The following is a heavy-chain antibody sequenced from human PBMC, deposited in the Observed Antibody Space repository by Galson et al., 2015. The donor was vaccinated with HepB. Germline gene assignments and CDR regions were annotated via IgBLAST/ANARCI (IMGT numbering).Heavy chain of an antibody. V-gene: IGHV3-21*01. Sequence: SLRLSCAASGFTFSSYSMNWVRQAPGKGLEWVSSISSSSSYIYYADSVKGRFTISRDNAKNSLYLQMNSLRAEDTAVYYCARDGFVDIVAGYYYYGMDVWGQGTTVTVSS. CDR2: ISSSSSYI. CDR3: ARDGFVDIVAGYYYYGMDV. J-gene: IGHJ6*02. CDR1: GFTFSSYS. D-gene: IGHD5-12*01.